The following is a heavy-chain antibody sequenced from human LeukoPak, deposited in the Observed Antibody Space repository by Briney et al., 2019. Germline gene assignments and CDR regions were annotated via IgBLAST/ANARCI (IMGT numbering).Heavy chain of an antibody. J-gene: IGHJ4*02. V-gene: IGHV4-31*03. CDR3: ARARSSLAEFDY. D-gene: IGHD3-3*02. Sequence: SEALSLTCTVSGGSLSSGSSYGTWIRQHPGKGLECLVYIYYSGSTYYNPSLSSRVTLSLDTSKNQFSLKLSSVTAAETAVYYCARARSSLAEFDYWGQGTLVTVSS. CDR1: GGSLSSGSSY. CDR2: IYYSGST.